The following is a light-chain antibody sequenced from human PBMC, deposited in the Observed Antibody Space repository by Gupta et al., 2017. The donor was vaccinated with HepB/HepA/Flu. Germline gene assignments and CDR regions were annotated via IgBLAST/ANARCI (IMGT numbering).Light chain of an antibody. CDR1: QSASSY. V-gene: IGKV3-11*01. J-gene: IGKJ5*01. CDR2: AAS. Sequence: EIVLTQSPATLSLSPGERATLSCRASQSASSYLAWYQQKPGQAPRLLIYAASNRATGIPARFSGSGSGTDFTLTISSLEPEDFAVYYCQQGSHWLTFGQGTRLEIQ. CDR3: QQGSHWLT.